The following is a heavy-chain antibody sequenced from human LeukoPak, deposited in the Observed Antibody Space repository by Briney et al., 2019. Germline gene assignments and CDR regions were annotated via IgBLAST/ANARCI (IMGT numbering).Heavy chain of an antibody. J-gene: IGHJ4*02. CDR3: AKGDYYYDSSGYSFDY. D-gene: IGHD3-22*01. V-gene: IGHV3-23*01. CDR2: ISGSGGST. Sequence: PGASLRLSCAASGFTFSSYAMSWVRQAPGKGLEWVSAISGSGGSTYYADSVKGRFTISRDNSKNTLYLQMNSLRAEDTAVYYCAKGDYYYDSSGYSFDYWAQGTLVTVSS. CDR1: GFTFSSYA.